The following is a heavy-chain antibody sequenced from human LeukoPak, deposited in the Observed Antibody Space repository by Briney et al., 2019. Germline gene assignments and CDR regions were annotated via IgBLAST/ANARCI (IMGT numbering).Heavy chain of an antibody. D-gene: IGHD3-16*02. CDR1: GGSIGTYY. Sequence: SETLSLTCTVSGGSIGTYYWSWIRQSPGKGLEWIGYIYVTGSTRYNPYPQRRVTISVDTSRHQFLLKMSSVTAAAAAVYYCARDIGGGIEDMDVWGKGTKVTVSS. CDR2: IYVTGST. J-gene: IGHJ6*03. V-gene: IGHV4-4*08. CDR3: ARDIGGGIEDMDV.